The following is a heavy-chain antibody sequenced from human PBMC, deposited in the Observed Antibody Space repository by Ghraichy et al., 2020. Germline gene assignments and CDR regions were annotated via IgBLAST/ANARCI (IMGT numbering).Heavy chain of an antibody. V-gene: IGHV2-5*02. D-gene: IGHD2-21*02. CDR1: GFSLNTSGVG. CDR2: IYWDADK. CDR3: AHPHFDLVTEVTHVYFDF. J-gene: IGHJ4*02. Sequence: SGPTLVKPTQTLTLTCTFSGFSLNTSGVGVCWIRQPPGKALEWLALIYWDADKLYRPSLKSRLTITKDTSKNQVVLTMTNMDPVDTATNYCAHPHFDLVTEVTHVYFDFWGPGTLVTVSS.